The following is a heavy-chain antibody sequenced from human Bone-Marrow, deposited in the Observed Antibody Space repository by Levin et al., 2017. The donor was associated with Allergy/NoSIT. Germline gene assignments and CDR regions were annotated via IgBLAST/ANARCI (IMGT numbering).Heavy chain of an antibody. CDR1: GGSISIGGYY. Sequence: ASETLSLTCTVSGGSISIGGYYWSWIRQHPEKGLEYIGYIDHSGNTYYNPSLKSRVAISVDTSSNQFSLRLSSVSAADTAVYYCARDRAFNYYDSSDYFYGMDVWGQGTTVTVSS. J-gene: IGHJ6*02. D-gene: IGHD3-22*01. V-gene: IGHV4-31*03. CDR3: ARDRAFNYYDSSDYFYGMDV. CDR2: IDHSGNT.